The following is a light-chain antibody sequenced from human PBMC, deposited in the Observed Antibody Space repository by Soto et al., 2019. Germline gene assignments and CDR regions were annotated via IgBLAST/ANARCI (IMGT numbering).Light chain of an antibody. CDR1: QGIRSW. V-gene: IGKV1D-12*01. Sequence: DIQMTQSPSSVLASVGDRVTITCRASQGIRSWLAWYQQKPGKAPKLLIFAASSLQSGVPSRFSGRGSGTELTLTISSLQPEDFATYFCQQIYSAPLTFGGGTKVEIK. CDR2: AAS. CDR3: QQIYSAPLT. J-gene: IGKJ4*01.